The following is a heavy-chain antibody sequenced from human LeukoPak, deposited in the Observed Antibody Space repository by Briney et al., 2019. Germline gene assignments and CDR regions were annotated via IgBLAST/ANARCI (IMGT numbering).Heavy chain of an antibody. Sequence: GGSLRLSCAASGFTFSSYGMHWVRQAPGKGLEWVAFIRYDGSNKYYADSVKGRFTISRDNSKNTLYLQMNSLRAEDTAVYYCAKDWEIVVAPAAMNYWGQGTLVTVSS. CDR1: GFTFSSYG. V-gene: IGHV3-30*02. CDR3: AKDWEIVVAPAAMNY. CDR2: IRYDGSNK. J-gene: IGHJ4*02. D-gene: IGHD2-2*01.